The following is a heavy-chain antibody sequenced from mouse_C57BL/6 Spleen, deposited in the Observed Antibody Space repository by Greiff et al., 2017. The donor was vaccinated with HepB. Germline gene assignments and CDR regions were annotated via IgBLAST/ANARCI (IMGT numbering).Heavy chain of an antibody. J-gene: IGHJ4*01. V-gene: IGHV5-6*01. CDR1: GFTFSSYG. CDR3: ARRGDAMDY. CDR2: ISSGGSYT. Sequence: EVQLQESGGDLVKPGGSLKLSCAASGFTFSSYGMSWVRQTPDKRLEWVATISSGGSYTYYPDSVKGRFTISRDNAKNTLYLQMSSLKSEDTAMYYCARRGDAMDYWGQGTSVTVSS.